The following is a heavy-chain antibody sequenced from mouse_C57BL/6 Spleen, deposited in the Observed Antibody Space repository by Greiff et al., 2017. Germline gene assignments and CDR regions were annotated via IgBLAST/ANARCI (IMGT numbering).Heavy chain of an antibody. J-gene: IGHJ1*03. CDR3: SHDGYYEWWFEV. V-gene: IGHV14-3*01. Sequence: VQLQQSVAELVRPGASVKLSCTASGFDIKNTYMNWVKQRPEQGLEWIGRIDPANGNTKYAPKFQGKATITADTSSNTAYMPLSSLTSEDAANYDVSHDGYYEWWFEVWGTGTSVTVSS. CDR1: GFDIKNTY. D-gene: IGHD2-3*01. CDR2: IDPANGNT.